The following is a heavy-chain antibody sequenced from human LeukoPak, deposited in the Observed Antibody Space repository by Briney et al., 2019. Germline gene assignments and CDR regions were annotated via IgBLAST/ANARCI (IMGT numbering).Heavy chain of an antibody. CDR2: ISYDGSNK. Sequence: GGSLRLSCAASGFTFSSYAMHWVRQAPGKGLEWVAVISYDGSNKYYADSVKGRFTISRDNSKNTLYLQMNSLRAEDTAVYYCARDFAPGPDSGSCLDYWGQGTLVTVSS. CDR3: ARDFAPGPDSGSCLDY. CDR1: GFTFSSYA. V-gene: IGHV3-30-3*01. J-gene: IGHJ4*02. D-gene: IGHD1-26*01.